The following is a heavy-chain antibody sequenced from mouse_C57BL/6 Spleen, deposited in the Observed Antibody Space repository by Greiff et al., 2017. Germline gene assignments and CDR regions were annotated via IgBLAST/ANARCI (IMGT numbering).Heavy chain of an antibody. D-gene: IGHD1-1*01. J-gene: IGHJ1*03. CDR2: IDPNSGGT. CDR1: GYTFTSYW. Sequence: QVQLQQPGAELVKPGASVKLSCKASGYTFTSYWMHWVQQRPGRGLEWVGRIDPNSGGTNYNEKFKSQATLTVDKPSSTAYMQLSSLTSEDSAVYYCARSEITTVVRYFDVWGTGTTVTVSS. V-gene: IGHV1-72*01. CDR3: ARSEITTVVRYFDV.